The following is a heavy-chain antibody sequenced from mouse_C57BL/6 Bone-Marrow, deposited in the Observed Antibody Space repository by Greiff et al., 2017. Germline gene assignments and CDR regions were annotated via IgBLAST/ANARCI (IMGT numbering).Heavy chain of an antibody. V-gene: IGHV3-8*01. Sequence: EVKLMESGPGLAKPSQTLSLTSDYWNWIRKFPGNKLEYMGYISYSGSTYYNPSLKSRISITRDTSKNQYYLQLNSVTTEDTATDYWARFLLWYWYCDVWGTGTTVTVSS. CDR1: SDY. CDR2: ISYSGST. J-gene: IGHJ1*03. D-gene: IGHD2-1*01. CDR3: ARFLLWYWYCDV.